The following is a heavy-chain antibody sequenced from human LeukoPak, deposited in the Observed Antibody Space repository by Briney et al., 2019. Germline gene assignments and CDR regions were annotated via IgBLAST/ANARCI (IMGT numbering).Heavy chain of an antibody. CDR3: ARAPRDRGYCGATSCFEYMDV. D-gene: IGHD2-2*01. CDR2: IFYNGNT. Sequence: PSETLSLTCTVSGGSFSSYYWSWLRQPPGKGLEWIAYIFYNGNTKYNPSLKSRVTISVDTSKTQFSLKVTSVTAADTAVYYCARAPRDRGYCGATSCFEYMDVWGRGTTVTISS. J-gene: IGHJ6*03. V-gene: IGHV4-59*01. CDR1: GGSFSSYY.